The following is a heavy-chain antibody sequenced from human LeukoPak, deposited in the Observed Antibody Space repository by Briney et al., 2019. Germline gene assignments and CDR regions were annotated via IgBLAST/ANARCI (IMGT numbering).Heavy chain of an antibody. CDR3: AKDQVGVVAPDAFDI. D-gene: IGHD2-15*01. V-gene: IGHV3-23*01. CDR2: ISGSGGST. CDR1: GFTFSSYA. Sequence: GGSLRLSCAASGFTFSSYAMSWVRQAPGKGLEWVSAISGSGGSTYYADSVKGRFTISRDNFKNTLYLQMNSLRAEDTAVYYCAKDQVGVVAPDAFDIWGQGTMVTVSS. J-gene: IGHJ3*02.